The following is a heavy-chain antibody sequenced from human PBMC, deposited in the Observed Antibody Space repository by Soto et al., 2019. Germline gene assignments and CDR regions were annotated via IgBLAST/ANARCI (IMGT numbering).Heavy chain of an antibody. J-gene: IGHJ4*02. CDR3: GRGLGGGWYYFDY. CDR1: GYSFFNYG. V-gene: IGHV1-18*04. Sequence: ASVKVSCKASGYSFFNYGIGWVRQAPGQGLEWMGWITVNSGNTNYPQKFQGRVTMTTDTSTDTAYMELRSLTSDDTAVYYCGRGLGGGWYYFDYWGPGTLVTV. CDR2: ITVNSGNT. D-gene: IGHD6-19*01.